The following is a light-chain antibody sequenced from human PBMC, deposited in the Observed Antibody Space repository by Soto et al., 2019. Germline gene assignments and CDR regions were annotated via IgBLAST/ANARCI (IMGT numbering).Light chain of an antibody. V-gene: IGKV1-39*01. CDR1: QNINNY. J-gene: IGKJ1*01. CDR3: QQSFITPWT. CDR2: DAS. Sequence: DIQMTQSPSSLSASVGDRFTITCQASQNINNYLNWYQQKPGRAPKLLIYDASNLEAGVPSRFSGSASETDFTLTISSLQPGDFATYYCQQSFITPWTFGQGTKVDIK.